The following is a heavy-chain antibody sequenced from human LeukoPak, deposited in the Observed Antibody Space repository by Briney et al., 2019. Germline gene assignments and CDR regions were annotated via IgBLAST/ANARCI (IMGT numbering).Heavy chain of an antibody. Sequence: PGGSLRLSCAASGFTFSDHYMSWIRQAPGKGLEWVSYISSSGSTIYYADSVKGRFTISRDNAKNSLYLQMNSLRAEDTAAYYCAREISGERTYYFDYWGQGTLVTVSS. CDR1: GFTFSDHY. CDR2: ISSSGSTI. CDR3: AREISGERTYYFDY. V-gene: IGHV3-11*01. D-gene: IGHD1-26*01. J-gene: IGHJ4*02.